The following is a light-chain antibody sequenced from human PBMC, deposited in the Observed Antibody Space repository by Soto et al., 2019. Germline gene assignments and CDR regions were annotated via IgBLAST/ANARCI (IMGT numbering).Light chain of an antibody. J-gene: IGKJ1*01. CDR1: QSISTW. CDR2: DAS. Sequence: DIQMNQSPSTLSASVGDRVTITCRASQSISTWLAWYQQKSGKAPKLLIYDASKVETGVPSRFTGSGSGTEFTLTISNLHPDDFAIYYCQHYKRYPWTFCQVTKVEMK. CDR3: QHYKRYPWT. V-gene: IGKV1-5*01.